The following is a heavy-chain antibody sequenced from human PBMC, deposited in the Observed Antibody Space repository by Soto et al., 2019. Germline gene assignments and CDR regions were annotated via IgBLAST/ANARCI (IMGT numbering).Heavy chain of an antibody. CDR3: ARRSSGYGSGVFGI. V-gene: IGHV4-30-2*01. J-gene: IGHJ3*02. CDR2: IDHSGSG. D-gene: IGHD3-22*01. Sequence: QLQLQESGSGLVKPSQTLSLTCSVSGGSISSGGYSWSWVRQPPGKGLEWSGYIDHSGSGYYNPSLQSRVSLSGDRSKNQISLKLSSVTAADTAVYYCARRSSGYGSGVFGIWGQGTMVTVSS. CDR1: GGSISSGGYS.